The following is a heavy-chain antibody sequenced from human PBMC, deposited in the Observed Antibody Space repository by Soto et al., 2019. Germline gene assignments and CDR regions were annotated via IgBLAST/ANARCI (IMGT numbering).Heavy chain of an antibody. CDR2: IYYSGNT. J-gene: IGHJ5*02. CDR3: ARLPVVGVGIMEFGYFGP. Sequence: QLQLQESGPGLVKPSETLSLTCTVSGGSISNNNYFWGWIRQPPGKGLEWIGCIYYSGNTYYNPSRKSRITMSVDTSRNQFSLRLSSVTAADTAVYYCARLPVVGVGIMEFGYFGPWGRGTLVTVSS. CDR1: GGSISNNNYF. D-gene: IGHD3-3*01. V-gene: IGHV4-39*01.